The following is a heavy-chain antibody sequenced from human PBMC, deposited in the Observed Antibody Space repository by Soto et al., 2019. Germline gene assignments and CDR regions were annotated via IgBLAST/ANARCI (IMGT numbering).Heavy chain of an antibody. J-gene: IGHJ4*02. Sequence: GESLKISCKGSGDSFTSYWIGWVRQMPGKGLEWMGIVYPGDSDTRYSPSFQGQVTISVDKSISTAYLQWSSLKASDTAMYYCARRPRLTAPFDYWGQGTLVTVS. V-gene: IGHV5-51*01. D-gene: IGHD3-9*01. CDR2: VYPGDSDT. CDR1: GDSFTSYW. CDR3: ARRPRLTAPFDY.